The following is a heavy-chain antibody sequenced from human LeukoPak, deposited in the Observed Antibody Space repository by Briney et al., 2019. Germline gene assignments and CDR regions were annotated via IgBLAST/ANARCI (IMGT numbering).Heavy chain of an antibody. J-gene: IGHJ2*01. CDR1: GGSISSYY. Sequence: SETLSLTCTVSGGSISSYYWSWIRQPPGKGLEWIGYIYYSGSTNYNPSLKSRVTISVDTPKNQFSLKLSSVTAVDTAVYYCARVLVGSGLLMDWYFDLWGRSTLVTVSS. D-gene: IGHD3-10*01. V-gene: IGHV4-59*01. CDR3: ARVLVGSGLLMDWYFDL. CDR2: IYYSGST.